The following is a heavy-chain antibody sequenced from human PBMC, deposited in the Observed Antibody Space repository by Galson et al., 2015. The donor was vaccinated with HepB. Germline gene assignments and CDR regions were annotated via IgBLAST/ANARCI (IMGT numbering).Heavy chain of an antibody. D-gene: IGHD5-24*01. V-gene: IGHV4-59*08. CDR3: ARPVEDGYHWYFDL. J-gene: IGHJ2*01. Sequence: SETLSLTCTVSGGSISSYYWSWIRQPPGKGLEWIGYIYYSGSTNYNPSLKSRVTISVDTSKNQFSLKLSSVTAADTAVYYCARPVEDGYHWYFDLWGRGTLVTVSS. CDR1: GGSISSYY. CDR2: IYYSGST.